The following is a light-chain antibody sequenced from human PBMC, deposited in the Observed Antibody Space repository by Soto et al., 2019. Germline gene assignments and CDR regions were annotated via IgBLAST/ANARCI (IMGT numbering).Light chain of an antibody. V-gene: IGKV3-15*01. Sequence: EIVMAQSPATLSVSPGERATLSCRASQSVSSTLAWYQQKPGQAPRLFIHSASTRATGIPARFSGSGSGTEFTLTISSLQSEDFAVYYCQQYNSWPLTFGGGTKVEIK. J-gene: IGKJ4*01. CDR3: QQYNSWPLT. CDR2: SAS. CDR1: QSVSST.